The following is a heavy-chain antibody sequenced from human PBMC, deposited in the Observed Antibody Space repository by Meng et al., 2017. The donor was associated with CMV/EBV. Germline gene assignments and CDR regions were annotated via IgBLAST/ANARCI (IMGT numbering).Heavy chain of an antibody. Sequence: GASLKISCAASGFTFSNYSMNWVRQAPGRGLEWVSSISSSSSYIYYADSVKGRFTISRDNAKNSLYLQMNSLRAEDTAVYYCARDRAAPGWFDPWGQGTLVTVSS. CDR1: GFTFSNYS. J-gene: IGHJ5*02. CDR2: ISSSSSYI. V-gene: IGHV3-21*01. CDR3: ARDRAAPGWFDP. D-gene: IGHD6-13*01.